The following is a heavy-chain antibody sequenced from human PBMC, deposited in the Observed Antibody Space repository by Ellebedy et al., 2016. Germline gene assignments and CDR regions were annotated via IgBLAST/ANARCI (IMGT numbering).Heavy chain of an antibody. CDR1: GGSFSGYY. V-gene: IGHV4-34*01. CDR2: INHSGSP. CDR3: ARATKWGYCSGGSCKRGYFDY. J-gene: IGHJ4*02. D-gene: IGHD2-15*01. Sequence: GSLRLSCAVYGGSFSGYYWSWIRQPPGKGLEWIGEINHSGSPNYNPSLISRVTISVDTAKNHFSLKLSSVTAADTAVYYCARATKWGYCSGGSCKRGYFDYWGQGTLVTVSS.